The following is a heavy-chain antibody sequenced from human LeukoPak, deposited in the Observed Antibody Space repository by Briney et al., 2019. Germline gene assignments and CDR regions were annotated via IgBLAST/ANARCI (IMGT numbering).Heavy chain of an antibody. Sequence: GASVKVSGKTSGYTFSSHGITWVRQAPGQGLEWMGWISANSGKTYYAQKFQGRVTMTTDTSTSTAYMELRSLRSDDTAVYYCARPNNYYDDNGYYNYFDPWGQGTLVTVSS. CDR1: GYTFSSHG. CDR3: ARPNNYYDDNGYYNYFDP. J-gene: IGHJ5*02. CDR2: ISANSGKT. V-gene: IGHV1-18*01. D-gene: IGHD3-22*01.